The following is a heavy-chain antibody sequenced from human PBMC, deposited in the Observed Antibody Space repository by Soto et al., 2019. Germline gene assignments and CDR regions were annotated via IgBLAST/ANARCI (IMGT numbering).Heavy chain of an antibody. J-gene: IGHJ5*02. Sequence: GGSLRLSCAASGFTFSSYGMHWVRQAPGKGLEWVAVIWYDGSNKYYADSVKGRFTISRDNSKNTLYLQMNSLRAEDTAVYYCARDRGYSSSLGFDTWGQGTLVTVSS. V-gene: IGHV3-33*01. D-gene: IGHD6-6*01. CDR3: ARDRGYSSSLGFDT. CDR2: IWYDGSNK. CDR1: GFTFSSYG.